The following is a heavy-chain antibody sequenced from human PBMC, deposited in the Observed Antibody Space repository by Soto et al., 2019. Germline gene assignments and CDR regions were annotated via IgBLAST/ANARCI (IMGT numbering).Heavy chain of an antibody. J-gene: IGHJ4*02. D-gene: IGHD4-17*01. CDR3: ARDLGINGDYEVNYYFDY. CDR2: IWYDGSNK. V-gene: IGHV3-33*01. Sequence: GGSLRLSCAASGFTFSSYGMHWVRQAPGKGLEWVAVIWYDGSNKYYADSVKGRFTISRENSKNTLYLQMNSLRAEDTAVYYCARDLGINGDYEVNYYFDYWGQGTLVTVSS. CDR1: GFTFSSYG.